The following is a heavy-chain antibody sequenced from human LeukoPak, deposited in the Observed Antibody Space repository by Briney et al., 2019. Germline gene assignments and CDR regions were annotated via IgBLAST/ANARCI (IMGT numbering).Heavy chain of an antibody. Sequence: AGGSLRLSCAASGFTFSSYAVSWVRQAPGKGLEWVSAISGSGGSTYYADSVKGRFTISRDNSKNTLYLQMNSLRAEDTAVYYCAIPSGNYCGGDCYSALSAFDIWGQGTMVTVSS. CDR3: AIPSGNYCGGDCYSALSAFDI. CDR2: ISGSGGST. CDR1: GFTFSSYA. J-gene: IGHJ3*02. V-gene: IGHV3-23*01. D-gene: IGHD2-21*02.